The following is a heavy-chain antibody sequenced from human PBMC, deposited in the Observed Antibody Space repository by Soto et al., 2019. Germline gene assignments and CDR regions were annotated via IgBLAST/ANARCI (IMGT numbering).Heavy chain of an antibody. Sequence: SETLSLTCAVSGGSISSGGYSWSWIRQPPGKGLEWIGYIYHSGSTYYNPSLKSRVTISVDRSKNQFSLKLSSVTDADTAVYYCARGERQQQRDYWGQGTLVTVSS. CDR2: IYHSGST. V-gene: IGHV4-30-2*01. CDR3: ARGERQQQRDY. CDR1: GGSISSGGYS. D-gene: IGHD6-13*01. J-gene: IGHJ4*02.